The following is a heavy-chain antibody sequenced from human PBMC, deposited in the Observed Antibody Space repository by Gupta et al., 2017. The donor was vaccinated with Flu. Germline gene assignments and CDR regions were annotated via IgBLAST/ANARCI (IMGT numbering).Heavy chain of an antibody. CDR1: GFTFDNYD. V-gene: IGHV3-13*01. CDR3: VRGLGAYYTAWGYFDS. Sequence: EVQLVESGGGSVQPGGSLRLSCAVSGFTFDNYDMHWVRQVTGKGLEWVSAIGTAGDTFYPDPVKGRFIISRENAKKSLFLQMNSLRAGDTAVYYCVRGLGAYYTAWGYFDSWGPGTLVTVSS. CDR2: IGTAGDT. J-gene: IGHJ4*02. D-gene: IGHD4-17*01.